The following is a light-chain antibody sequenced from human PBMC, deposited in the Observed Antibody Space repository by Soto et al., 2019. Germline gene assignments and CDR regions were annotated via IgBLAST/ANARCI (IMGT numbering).Light chain of an antibody. CDR2: KAS. J-gene: IGKJ2*01. CDR3: QQYHGYST. V-gene: IGKV1-5*03. CDR1: QSISSW. Sequence: DIQMPQSPSTLSASVGDRVTITCRASQSISSWLAWYQQKPGKAPKLLIYKASSLESGVPSRFSGSGSGTEFTLTISSLQPDDFATYYCQQYHGYSTFGQGTKVDIK.